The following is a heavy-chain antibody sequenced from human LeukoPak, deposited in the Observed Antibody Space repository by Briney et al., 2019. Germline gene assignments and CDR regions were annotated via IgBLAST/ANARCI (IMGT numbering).Heavy chain of an antibody. CDR2: ISSSGSTI. Sequence: GGSLRLSCAASGFTFSDYYMSWIRQAPGKGLEGVSYISSSGSTIYYADSVKGRFTISRDNAKNSLYLQMNSLRAEDTAVYYCARERLAHNWFDPWGQGTLVTVSS. CDR1: GFTFSDYY. J-gene: IGHJ5*02. CDR3: ARERLAHNWFDP. V-gene: IGHV3-11*01.